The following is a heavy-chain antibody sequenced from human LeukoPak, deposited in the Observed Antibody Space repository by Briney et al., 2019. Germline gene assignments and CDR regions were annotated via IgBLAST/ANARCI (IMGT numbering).Heavy chain of an antibody. Sequence: PGGSLRLSCAASGFTVGSNYMSWVRQAPGKGLEWVSVIYSGVSTYYADSVKGRFTISRDNSKNTLSLQMNSLGVEDTAVYYCASPRIAGALDYWGQGTLVTVSS. V-gene: IGHV3-66*01. J-gene: IGHJ4*02. CDR1: GFTVGSNY. CDR3: ASPRIAGALDY. D-gene: IGHD6-13*01. CDR2: IYSGVST.